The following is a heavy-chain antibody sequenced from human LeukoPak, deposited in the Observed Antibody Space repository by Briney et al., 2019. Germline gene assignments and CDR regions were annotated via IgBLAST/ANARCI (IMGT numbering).Heavy chain of an antibody. J-gene: IGHJ4*02. V-gene: IGHV3-7*01. CDR1: GFTFSSYW. CDR3: ARGDYDFWSGYFFDY. CDR2: IKQDGSEK. D-gene: IGHD3-3*01. Sequence: GGSLRLSCAASGFTFSSYWMSWVRQAPGKGLEWVANIKQDGSEKYYVDSVKGRFTISRDNAKNSLYLQMNSLRAEDTAVYYCARGDYDFWSGYFFDYWGQGVLVTVSS.